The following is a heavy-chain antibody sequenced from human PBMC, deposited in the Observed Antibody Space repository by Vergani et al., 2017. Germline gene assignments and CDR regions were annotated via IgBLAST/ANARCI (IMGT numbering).Heavy chain of an antibody. CDR3: ARVRRVRAIDY. CDR2: INPSGGST. J-gene: IGHJ4*02. Sequence: QVQLVQSGAEVKKPGASVKVSCKASGYTFTSYYMHWVRQAPGQGLEWMGIINPSGGSTSYAQKFQGRVTMTRDTSTRTVYMELSSLRSEDTAVYYCARVRRVRAIDYWGQGTLVTVSS. V-gene: IGHV1-46*01. D-gene: IGHD3-3*01. CDR1: GYTFTSYY.